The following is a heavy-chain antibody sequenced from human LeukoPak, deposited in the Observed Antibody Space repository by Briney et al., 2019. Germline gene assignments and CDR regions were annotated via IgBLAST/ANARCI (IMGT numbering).Heavy chain of an antibody. D-gene: IGHD6-6*01. Sequence: PGRSLTLTRAASGFTFSSYGMHWVRQAPGKGLEWVAVIWYDGSNNYYADSVKGRFTISRDNSKNTLYLQMNSLRAEDTAVYYCARDNEDDSSSDAFDMWGQRTMVTVSS. CDR1: GFTFSSYG. J-gene: IGHJ3*02. CDR2: IWYDGSNN. CDR3: ARDNEDDSSSDAFDM. V-gene: IGHV3-33*01.